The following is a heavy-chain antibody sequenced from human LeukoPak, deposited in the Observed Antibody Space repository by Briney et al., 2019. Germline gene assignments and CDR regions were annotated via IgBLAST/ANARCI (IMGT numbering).Heavy chain of an antibody. Sequence: GGSLRLSCAASGFTFSSYAMSWVRQAPGKGLEWVSAISGGGGSTYYADSVKGRFTISRDNSKNTLYLQMNSLRAEDTAVYYCAKLKEVRGVIDAFDIWGQGTMVTVSS. CDR1: GFTFSSYA. CDR2: ISGGGGST. J-gene: IGHJ3*02. D-gene: IGHD3-10*01. CDR3: AKLKEVRGVIDAFDI. V-gene: IGHV3-23*01.